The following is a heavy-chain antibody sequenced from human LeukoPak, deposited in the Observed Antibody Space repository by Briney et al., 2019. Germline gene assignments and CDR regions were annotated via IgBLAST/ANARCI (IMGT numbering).Heavy chain of an antibody. CDR1: GFTFEDHA. J-gene: IGHJ6*01. CDR3: AKMKGHPLPKYYMDV. CDR2: ISGDGIRT. Sequence: PGGSLRLSCAASGFTFEDHAMHWVRQVPGKGLEWVSLISGDGIRTYYRDSVKGRFTISRDNSKNTLYLEMNSLRAEDTAIYYCAKMKGHPLPKYYMDVWGQGTTVTVSS. D-gene: IGHD1-26*01. V-gene: IGHV3-43*02.